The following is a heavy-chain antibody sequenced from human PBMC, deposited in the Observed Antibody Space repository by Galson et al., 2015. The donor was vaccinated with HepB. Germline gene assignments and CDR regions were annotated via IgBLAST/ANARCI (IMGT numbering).Heavy chain of an antibody. CDR1: GFTFSSYS. CDR3: ARAGRGAVAANNWYFDL. CDR2: ISSSSSYI. Sequence: SLRLSCAASGFTFSSYSMNWVRQAPGKGLEWVSSISSSSSYIYYADSVKGRFTISRDNAKNSLYLQMNSLRAEDTAVYYCARAGRGAVAANNWYFDLWGRGTLVTVSS. D-gene: IGHD6-19*01. J-gene: IGHJ2*01. V-gene: IGHV3-21*01.